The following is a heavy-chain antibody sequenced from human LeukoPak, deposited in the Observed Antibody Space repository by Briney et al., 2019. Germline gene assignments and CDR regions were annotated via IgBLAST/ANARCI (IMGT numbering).Heavy chain of an antibody. J-gene: IGHJ6*03. Sequence: ASVKVSCKAFGYTFTNFDLNWVRQAPGQGLEWVGWINPNNGNADYAQRFQGRVTMTRDTAISTVYMELSSLTYEDSAVYYCARPTSRPSNYYSMDVWGKGTTVIVSS. D-gene: IGHD6-13*01. CDR1: GYTFTNFD. V-gene: IGHV1-8*01. CDR2: INPNNGNA. CDR3: ARPTSRPSNYYSMDV.